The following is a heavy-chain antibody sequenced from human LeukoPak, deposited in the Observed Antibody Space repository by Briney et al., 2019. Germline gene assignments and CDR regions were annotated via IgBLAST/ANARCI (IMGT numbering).Heavy chain of an antibody. J-gene: IGHJ4*02. D-gene: IGHD1-26*01. Sequence: SETLSLTCTVSGGSISSYYWSWIRQPPGKGLEWIGYIYYSGTTNYNPSLKSRVTISVDTSKNRFSLNLSSVTAADTAVYYCARGGGSPDYFDYWGQGTLVTVSS. V-gene: IGHV4-59*12. CDR2: IYYSGTT. CDR3: ARGGGSPDYFDY. CDR1: GGSISSYY.